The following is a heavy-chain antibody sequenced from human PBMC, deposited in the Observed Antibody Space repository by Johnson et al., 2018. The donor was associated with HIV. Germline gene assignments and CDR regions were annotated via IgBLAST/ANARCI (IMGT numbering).Heavy chain of an antibody. CDR3: ARGSITIFGGLDAFDI. J-gene: IGHJ3*02. V-gene: IGHV3-66*01. Sequence: VQLVESGGGLVQPGGSLRLSCAASGFTFSSYAMSWVRQAPGKGLEWVSVIYSGGSTYYADSVKGRFTISRDNSKNTLYLQMNSLRAEDTAVYYCARGSITIFGGLDAFDIWGQGTMVTVSS. CDR1: GFTFSSYA. CDR2: IYSGGST. D-gene: IGHD3-3*01.